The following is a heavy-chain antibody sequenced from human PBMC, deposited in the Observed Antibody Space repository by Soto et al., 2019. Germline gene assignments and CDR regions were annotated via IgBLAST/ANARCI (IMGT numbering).Heavy chain of an antibody. J-gene: IGHJ6*02. CDR1: GDSVSSNSAA. CDR2: TYYRSKWYT. Sequence: PSQTLSLTCAISGDSVSSNSAAWNWIRQSPSRGREWLGRTYYRSKWYTDYAVSVKSRITINPDTSKNQFSLQLNSVTPEYTAVYYGARVPRSYQPLRGDYYYYGMDVWGQGTTVTVSS. D-gene: IGHD2-2*01. V-gene: IGHV6-1*01. CDR3: ARVPRSYQPLRGDYYYYGMDV.